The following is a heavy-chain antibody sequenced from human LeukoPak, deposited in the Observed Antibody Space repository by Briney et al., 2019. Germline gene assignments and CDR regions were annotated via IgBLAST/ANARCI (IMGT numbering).Heavy chain of an antibody. D-gene: IGHD3-10*01. CDR3: AINPISGRNWFDP. V-gene: IGHV5-51*01. CDR1: GFSFTSYW. Sequence: GESLKISCQGSGFSFTSYWIGWVRQMPGKGLEWMGIIYPGDSDTRYSPSFQGQVTISADKSISTAYLQWSSLKASDTAMYYCAINPISGRNWFDPWGQGTLVTVSS. CDR2: IYPGDSDT. J-gene: IGHJ5*02.